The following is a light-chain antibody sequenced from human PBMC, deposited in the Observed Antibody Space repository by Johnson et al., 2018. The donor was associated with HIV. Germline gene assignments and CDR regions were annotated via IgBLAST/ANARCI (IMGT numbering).Light chain of an antibody. CDR1: SSNIENNF. Sequence: QSVLTQPPSVSAAPGQKVTISCSGSSSNIENNFVSWYQQLPRAAPKRLIYENSKRPSGIPDRFSGSKSGTTDTLDITGLPTGDEADYYCGTWDNSLSAHFVFGSGTKITVL. V-gene: IGLV1-51*02. CDR3: GTWDNSLSAHFV. CDR2: ENS. J-gene: IGLJ1*01.